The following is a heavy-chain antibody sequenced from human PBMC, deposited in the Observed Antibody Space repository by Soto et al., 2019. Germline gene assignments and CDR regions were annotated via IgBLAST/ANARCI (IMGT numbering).Heavy chain of an antibody. J-gene: IGHJ4*02. CDR2: IYYRGST. D-gene: IGHD6-19*01. CDR1: GGSISGYY. CDR3: ARDPSSGWFGFDY. V-gene: IGHV4-59*01. Sequence: SGTLSLTCTVYGGSISGYYWSWIRQPPGKGLEWIGYIYYRGSTNYNPSLKSRVTISVNTSKNQFSLKLSSVTDADTAVYYCARDPSSGWFGFDYWGQGTLVTVSS.